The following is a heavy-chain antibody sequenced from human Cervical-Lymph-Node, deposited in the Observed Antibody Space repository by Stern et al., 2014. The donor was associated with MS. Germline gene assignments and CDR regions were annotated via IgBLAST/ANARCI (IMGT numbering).Heavy chain of an antibody. J-gene: IGHJ4*02. CDR2: IYPRDSDI. V-gene: IGHV5-51*03. CDR1: GYTFTDYW. Sequence: EVQLVESGAEVRKPGESLKISCKASGYTFTDYWIGWVRQMPGKGLEWMGIIYPRDSDITYSPSFQGPVTISADRSISTAHLQGSSLRASATAIYYCARRMPPDYWGQGTLVTVSS. CDR3: ARRMPPDY. D-gene: IGHD2-2*01.